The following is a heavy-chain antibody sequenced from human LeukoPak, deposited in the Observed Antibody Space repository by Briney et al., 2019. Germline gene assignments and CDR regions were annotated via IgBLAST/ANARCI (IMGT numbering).Heavy chain of an antibody. CDR3: ARARGYYDSSGYRFDY. V-gene: IGHV4-34*01. CDR2: INHSGST. CDR1: GGSFSGYY. Sequence: SSETLSLTCAVYGGSFSGYYWSWIRQPPGKGLEWIGEINHSGSTNYNPSLKSRVTISVDTSRNQFSLKLSSVTAADTAVYYCARARGYYDSSGYRFDYWGQGTLVTVSS. J-gene: IGHJ4*02. D-gene: IGHD3-22*01.